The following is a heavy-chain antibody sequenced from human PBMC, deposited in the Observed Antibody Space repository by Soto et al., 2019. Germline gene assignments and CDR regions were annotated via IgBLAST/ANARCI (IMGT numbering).Heavy chain of an antibody. J-gene: IGHJ5*02. V-gene: IGHV4-59*08. D-gene: IGHD2-2*01. CDR1: GCSISSYY. Sequence: SETLSLTCTVSGCSISSYYWSWIRQPPGKGLEWIGYIYYSGSTNYNPSLKSRVTISVDTSKNQFSLKLSSVTAADTAVYYCARLRGCSSTSCYPSWFDPWGQGTLVTVSS. CDR3: ARLRGCSSTSCYPSWFDP. CDR2: IYYSGST.